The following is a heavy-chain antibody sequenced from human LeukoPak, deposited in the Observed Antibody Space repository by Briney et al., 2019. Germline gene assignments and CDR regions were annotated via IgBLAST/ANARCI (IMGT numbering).Heavy chain of an antibody. D-gene: IGHD4-17*01. CDR3: ARTSHGDYAHDY. J-gene: IGHJ4*02. CDR1: AYTFTTNS. Sequence: PSVNLTFTSSAYTFTTNSITWMRQAHAQGLDWMWWISAYDGNTKSIQRLQARVTMTVDTSTSTAYMELRSLRPDDTAVYYCARTSHGDYAHDYWGQGTLVTVSS. CDR2: ISAYDGNT. V-gene: IGHV1-18*01.